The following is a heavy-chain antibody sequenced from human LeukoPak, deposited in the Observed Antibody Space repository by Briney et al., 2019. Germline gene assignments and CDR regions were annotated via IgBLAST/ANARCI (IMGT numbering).Heavy chain of an antibody. CDR1: GGSISSSRYY. J-gene: IGHJ5*02. Sequence: SETLSLTCTVSGGSISSSRYYGGWIRQPPGKGLEWIGSKYYSGSTYYNPSLKNRVTISVDTSKNQFSLKLSSVTAADTAVYYCARGRGVLPLSTNWFDPWGQGTLVTVSS. CDR3: ARGRGVLPLSTNWFDP. D-gene: IGHD2/OR15-2a*01. CDR2: KYYSGST. V-gene: IGHV4-39*07.